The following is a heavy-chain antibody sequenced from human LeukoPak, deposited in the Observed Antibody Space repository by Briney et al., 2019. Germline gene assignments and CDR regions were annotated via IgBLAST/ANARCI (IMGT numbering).Heavy chain of an antibody. CDR3: ARGHCSSTSCYQDDYYYMDV. CDR1: GFTVSSNY. CDR2: IYSGGST. Sequence: GGSLRLSCAASGFTVSSNYMSWVRQAPGKGLEWVSVIYSGGSTYYADSVKGRFTISRDNSKNTLYLQMNSLRAEDTAAYYCARGHCSSTSCYQDDYYYMDVWGKGATVTVSS. J-gene: IGHJ6*03. D-gene: IGHD2-2*01. V-gene: IGHV3-66*02.